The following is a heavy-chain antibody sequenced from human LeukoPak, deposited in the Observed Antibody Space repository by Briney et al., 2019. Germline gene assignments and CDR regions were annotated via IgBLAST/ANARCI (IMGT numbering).Heavy chain of an antibody. CDR3: AKRDPYGSFDY. CDR1: GFTFSNYG. Sequence: GGSLRLSCAASGFTFSNYGMSWVRQAPGKGLEWVSAISGSGDSTFYADPVKGRFTISRDNSKNTLYLQLNSLRAEDTAVYYCAKRDPYGSFDYWGQGTLVTVSS. D-gene: IGHD4-17*01. J-gene: IGHJ4*02. V-gene: IGHV3-23*01. CDR2: ISGSGDST.